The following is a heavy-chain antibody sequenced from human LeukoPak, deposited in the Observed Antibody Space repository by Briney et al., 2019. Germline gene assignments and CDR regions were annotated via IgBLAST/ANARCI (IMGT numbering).Heavy chain of an antibody. CDR2: IYYSGDT. CDR1: GGSISGYY. CDR3: AISRYSSGWPNFDY. D-gene: IGHD6-19*01. V-gene: IGHV4-59*01. Sequence: SETLSLTCTVSGGSISGYYWSWIRQPPGKGLEWIGYIYYSGDTNYNPSLKSRVTISLDTSKNQFSLKLSSVTAADTAVYYCAISRYSSGWPNFDYWGQGTLVTVSS. J-gene: IGHJ4*02.